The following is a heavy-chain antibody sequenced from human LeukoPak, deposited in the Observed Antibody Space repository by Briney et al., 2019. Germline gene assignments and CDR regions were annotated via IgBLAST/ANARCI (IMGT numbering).Heavy chain of an antibody. CDR1: RYTCSSYG. CDR3: ARLRLGELSTGFDY. D-gene: IGHD3-16*02. CDR2: INPDNGNT. Sequence: GASVKVSCKASRYTCSSYGVSWVRQAPGQGLEWMGWINPDNGNTNYAQKLQGRVTMTTDTSTSTAYMELRSLRSDDTAVYYCARLRLGELSTGFDYWGQGTLVTVSS. V-gene: IGHV1-18*01. J-gene: IGHJ4*02.